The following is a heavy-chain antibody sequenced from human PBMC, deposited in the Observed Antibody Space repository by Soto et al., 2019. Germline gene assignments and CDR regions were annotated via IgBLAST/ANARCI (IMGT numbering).Heavy chain of an antibody. J-gene: IGHJ4*02. CDR1: GFTVSNNH. V-gene: IGHV3-53*01. Sequence: GGSLRLSCAASGFTVSNNHMTWVRQAAGKGLELVSFVHGGGSTSYADSVKGRFTISRDNSKNTLYLQMDSLRAEDTAIYYCAGRLTTAANFDYWGRGTLVTVSS. D-gene: IGHD3-16*01. CDR2: VHGGGST. CDR3: AGRLTTAANFDY.